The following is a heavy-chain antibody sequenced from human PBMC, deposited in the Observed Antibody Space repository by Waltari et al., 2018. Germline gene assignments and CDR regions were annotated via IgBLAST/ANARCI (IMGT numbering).Heavy chain of an antibody. CDR3: ASRRKGDYYSGIDY. CDR1: GGTVSRYA. CDR2: IIPILGIA. J-gene: IGHJ4*02. V-gene: IGHV1-69*10. Sequence: QIQRVKAGAELKKPGSTVKVSRKAYGGTVSRYAHTWVRQAPGQGLEWMGGIIPILGIANYAQKFQGRVTITADESTSTAYMELSSLRSEDTAVYYCASRRKGDYYSGIDYWGQGTLVTVSS. D-gene: IGHD2-21*02.